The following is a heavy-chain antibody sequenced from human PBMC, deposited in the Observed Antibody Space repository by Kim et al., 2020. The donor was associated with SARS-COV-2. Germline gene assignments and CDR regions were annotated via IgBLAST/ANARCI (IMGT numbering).Heavy chain of an antibody. D-gene: IGHD1-26*01. CDR1: GFTFSNAW. Sequence: GGSLRLSCAASGFTFSNAWMSWVRQAPGKGLEWVGLMKSNTDGGTADYAAPVKGRFTISRDDSKNTLYLQMNGLKTEDTAVYYCTSDPERYSGTYYSGYYGMDVWGQGTTVTVSS. J-gene: IGHJ6*02. V-gene: IGHV3-15*01. CDR2: MKSNTDGGTA. CDR3: TSDPERYSGTYYSGYYGMDV.